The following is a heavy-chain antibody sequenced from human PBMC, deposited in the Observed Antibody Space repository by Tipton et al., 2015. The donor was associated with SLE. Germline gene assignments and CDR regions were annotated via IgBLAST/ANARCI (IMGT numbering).Heavy chain of an antibody. Sequence: SLRLSCAASGFTFDDYAMHWVRQAPEKGLEWVSGINWNSGDIGYADSVKGRFTISRDNAKNSLYLQMNSLRTEDTAFYYCAKGGYCGGAGPCYFDYWGQGTLVTVPS. CDR3: AKGGYCGGAGPCYFDY. CDR2: INWNSGDI. D-gene: IGHD2-21*01. V-gene: IGHV3-9*01. CDR1: GFTFDDYA. J-gene: IGHJ4*02.